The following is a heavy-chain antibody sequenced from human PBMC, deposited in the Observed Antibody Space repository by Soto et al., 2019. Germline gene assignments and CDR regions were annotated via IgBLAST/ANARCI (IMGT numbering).Heavy chain of an antibody. V-gene: IGHV3-11*06. CDR2: ISSSSSYT. D-gene: IGHD3-3*01. Sequence: NPGGSLRLSCAASGFTFSDYYMSWIRQAPGKGLEWVSYISSSSSYTNYADSVKGRFTISRDNAKNSLYLQMNSLRAEDTAVYYCARQITIFGVVSTTNWFDPWGQGTLVTVSS. J-gene: IGHJ5*02. CDR1: GFTFSDYY. CDR3: ARQITIFGVVSTTNWFDP.